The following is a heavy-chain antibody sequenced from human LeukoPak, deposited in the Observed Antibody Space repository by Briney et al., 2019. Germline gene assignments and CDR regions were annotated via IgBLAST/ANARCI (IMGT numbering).Heavy chain of an antibody. CDR1: GFTFSSYG. Sequence: GRSLRLSCAASGFTFSSYGMHWVRQAPGKGLEWVAVISYDGSNKYYADSVKGRFTISRDNSKNTLYLQMNSLRAEDTAVYYCAKVVVAAVSDPWGQGTLVTVSS. CDR3: AKVVVAAVSDP. V-gene: IGHV3-30*18. D-gene: IGHD2-15*01. CDR2: ISYDGSNK. J-gene: IGHJ5*02.